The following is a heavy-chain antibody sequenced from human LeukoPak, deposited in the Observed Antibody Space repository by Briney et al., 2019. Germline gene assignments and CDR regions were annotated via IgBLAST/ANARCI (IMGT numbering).Heavy chain of an antibody. CDR3: ASFEYSSSSFDY. Sequence: SETLSLTCTVSGGSISSSSYYWGWIRQPPWKGLEWIGSIYYSGSTYYNPSLKSRVTISVDTSKNQISLKVNSVTAADTAVYYCASFEYSSSSFDYWGQGTLVTVSS. CDR1: GGSISSSSYY. D-gene: IGHD6-6*01. J-gene: IGHJ4*02. V-gene: IGHV4-39*07. CDR2: IYYSGST.